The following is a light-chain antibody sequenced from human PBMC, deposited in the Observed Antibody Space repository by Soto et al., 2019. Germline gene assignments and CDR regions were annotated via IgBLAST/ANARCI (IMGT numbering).Light chain of an antibody. J-gene: IGKJ1*01. V-gene: IGKV1-5*01. CDR2: DAS. CDR1: QNISTW. CDR3: HHYSTYPWT. Sequence: DIQMPQSPSALYASVGDRLTLNSRASQNISTWLAWYQQKPGKAPKSLIYDASSLESGVPSRVSGSGSGTEVTLTISSLQPDDCATYHCHHYSTYPWTSGQGTKV.